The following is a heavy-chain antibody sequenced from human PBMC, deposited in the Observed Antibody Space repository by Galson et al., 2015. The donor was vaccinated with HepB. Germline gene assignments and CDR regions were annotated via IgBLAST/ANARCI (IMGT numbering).Heavy chain of an antibody. J-gene: IGHJ6*02. V-gene: IGHV3-53*01. CDR3: AGTGGSSRFYPAHFYYGLDV. D-gene: IGHD6-13*01. CDR1: GLTVSSTY. Sequence: SLRLSCAVSGLTVSSTYMSWVRQAPGKGLEWVSVIYSGGSTYYGDSVKGRFTISRDNSKNTMYLEMNSLRVEDTAVYYCAGTGGSSRFYPAHFYYGLDVWGQGTMVTVSS. CDR2: IYSGGST.